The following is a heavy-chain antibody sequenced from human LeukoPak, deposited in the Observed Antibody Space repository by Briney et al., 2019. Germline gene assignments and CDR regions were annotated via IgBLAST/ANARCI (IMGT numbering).Heavy chain of an antibody. D-gene: IGHD6-13*01. CDR2: MNPNSGNT. CDR1: GYTFTSYD. J-gene: IGHJ5*02. V-gene: IGHV1-8*01. CDR3: ARRRAAAGTRWFDP. Sequence: ASVKVSCKASGYTFTSYDINWVRQATGQGLEWMGWMNPNSGNTGYAQKFQGRVTMPRNTSISTAYMELSSLRSEDTAVYYCARRRAAAGTRWFDPWGQGTLVTVSS.